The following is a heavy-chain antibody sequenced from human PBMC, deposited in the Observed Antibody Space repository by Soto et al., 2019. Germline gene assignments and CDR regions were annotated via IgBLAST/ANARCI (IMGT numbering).Heavy chain of an antibody. D-gene: IGHD3-10*01. J-gene: IGHJ4*02. CDR2: IKQDGSEK. CDR1: GFTFSSYW. V-gene: IGHV3-7*01. Sequence: EVQLVESGGGLVQPGGSLRLSCAASGFTFSSYWMSWVRQAPGKGLEWVANIKQDGSEKYYVDSVKGRFTISRDNAKNALYLQMTSLRGGDTAVYYCARDGGIYGSAYWGQGTLVTVSS. CDR3: ARDGGIYGSAY.